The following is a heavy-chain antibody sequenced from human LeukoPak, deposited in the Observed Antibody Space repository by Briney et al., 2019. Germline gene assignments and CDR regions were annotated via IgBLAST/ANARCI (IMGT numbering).Heavy chain of an antibody. J-gene: IGHJ4*02. V-gene: IGHV3-30*04. CDR1: GFTFSSYA. Sequence: PGRSLRLSCAASGFTFSSYAMHWVRQAPGKGLEWVAVISYDGSNKYYADSVKGRFTISRDNSKNTLYLQMNSLRAEDTAVYYCASDIVVVPAAVDCWAQGTLVTVSS. CDR3: ASDIVVVPAAVDC. CDR2: ISYDGSNK. D-gene: IGHD2-2*01.